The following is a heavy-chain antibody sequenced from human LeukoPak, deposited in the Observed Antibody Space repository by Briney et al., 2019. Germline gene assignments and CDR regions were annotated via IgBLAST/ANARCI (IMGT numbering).Heavy chain of an antibody. J-gene: IGHJ5*02. CDR3: ASWPGGWYGEGS. CDR1: GGSFSGYY. D-gene: IGHD6-19*01. CDR2: INHSGST. Sequence: PSETLSLTCAVYGGSFSGYYWSWIRQPPGKGLEWIGEINHSGSTNYNPSLKSRVTISVDTSKNQFSLKLSSVTAADTAVYYCASWPGGWYGEGSWGQGTLVTVSS. V-gene: IGHV4-34*01.